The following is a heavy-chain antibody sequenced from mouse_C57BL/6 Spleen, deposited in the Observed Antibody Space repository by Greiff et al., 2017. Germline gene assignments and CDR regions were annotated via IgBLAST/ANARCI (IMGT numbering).Heavy chain of an antibody. CDR1: GYAFSSSW. CDR3: ARWGETGYFDY. D-gene: IGHD4-1*01. V-gene: IGHV1-82*01. Sequence: QVQLQQSGPELVKPGASVKISCKASGYAFSSSWMNWVKQRPGKGLEWIGRIYPGDGDTNYNGKFKGKATLTADKSSSTAYMQLSSLTSEDSAVYFCARWGETGYFDYWGQGTTLTVSS. J-gene: IGHJ2*01. CDR2: IYPGDGDT.